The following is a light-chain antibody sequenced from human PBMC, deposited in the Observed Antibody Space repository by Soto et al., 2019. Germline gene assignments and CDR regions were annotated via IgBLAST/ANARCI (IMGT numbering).Light chain of an antibody. CDR1: QSVTGNY. Sequence: EIVLTQSPGTLSLSPGERATLSCRASQSVTGNYLAWYQPRPGQSPRLLIYGSSDRATGIPDRFSGSGAGTAFPLPIIRGEPEDVAVYYCRQHGSSPPRTFGQGTKLEIK. CDR2: GSS. V-gene: IGKV3-20*01. CDR3: RQHGSSPPRT. J-gene: IGKJ2*02.